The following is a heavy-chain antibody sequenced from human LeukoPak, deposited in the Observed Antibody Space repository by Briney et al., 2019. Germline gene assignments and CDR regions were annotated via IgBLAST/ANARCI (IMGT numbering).Heavy chain of an antibody. CDR3: ARDPPAVSINTYA. J-gene: IGHJ4*02. V-gene: IGHV3-66*01. Sequence: PGGSLRLSCAASGFTVGNNYMNWGRQAPGKGLEWGSLIFSHGETSYADSVKGRFTISRDNSKNTLYLQMNGLRVEDTAVYYCARDPPAVSINTYAWGQGTLVTVSS. D-gene: IGHD2-8*01. CDR2: IFSHGET. CDR1: GFTVGNNY.